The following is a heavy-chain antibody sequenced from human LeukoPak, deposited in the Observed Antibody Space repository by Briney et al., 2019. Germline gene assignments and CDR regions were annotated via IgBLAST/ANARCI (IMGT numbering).Heavy chain of an antibody. V-gene: IGHV3-7*03. J-gene: IGHJ3*02. CDR3: AREWYFYDTRGQGDAFDI. CDR1: GFTFSSHW. D-gene: IGHD3-22*01. Sequence: GGSLRLSCAASGFTFSSHWMSWVRQAPGNGLEWVANIRHDGNEKYYVDSVKGRFTISRDNAKSSLYLQMNILRAEDTAVYYCAREWYFYDTRGQGDAFDIWGQGTMVTVSS. CDR2: IRHDGNEK.